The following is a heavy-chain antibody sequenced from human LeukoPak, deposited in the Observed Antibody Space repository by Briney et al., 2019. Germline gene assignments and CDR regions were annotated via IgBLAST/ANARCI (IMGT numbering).Heavy chain of an antibody. CDR2: IYPGDSDT. D-gene: IGHD2-8*02. J-gene: IGHJ4*02. Sequence: GESLKISCRGSGYSFTNYWIGWVRQMPGKGLEWMGIIYPGDSDTRYSPSFQGQVTISADKSISTAYLQWSSLKASDTAVYYCARPLYCTDNSCQDSSDYWGQGTLVPVSS. CDR3: ARPLYCTDNSCQDSSDY. V-gene: IGHV5-51*01. CDR1: GYSFTNYW.